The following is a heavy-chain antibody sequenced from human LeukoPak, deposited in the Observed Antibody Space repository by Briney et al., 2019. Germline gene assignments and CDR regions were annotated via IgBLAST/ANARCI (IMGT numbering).Heavy chain of an antibody. J-gene: IGHJ4*02. D-gene: IGHD3-10*01. CDR1: GYTLTELS. Sequence: ASVKVSCKVSGYTLTELSMHWVRQAPGKGLEWMGGFDPEDGETIYAQKFQGRVTMTEGTSTDTAYMELSSLRSEDTAVYYCATLEYGSGSFQIDYWGQGTLVTVSS. V-gene: IGHV1-24*01. CDR2: FDPEDGET. CDR3: ATLEYGSGSFQIDY.